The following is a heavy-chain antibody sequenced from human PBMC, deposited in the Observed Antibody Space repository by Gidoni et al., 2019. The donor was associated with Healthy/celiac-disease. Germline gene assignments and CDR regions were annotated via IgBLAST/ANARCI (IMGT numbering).Heavy chain of an antibody. CDR2: ISGSGGST. CDR1: GFTFSSYA. CDR3: ARHPGPRGKMGGFDY. Sequence: EVQLLESGGGLVQPGGSLRLSCVASGFTFSSYAMSWVRQAPGQGLEWVSAISGSGGSTYYADSVKGRFTISRDNSKNTLYLQMNSLRAEDTAVYYCARHPGPRGKMGGFDYWGQGTLVTVSS. J-gene: IGHJ4*02. D-gene: IGHD3-16*01. V-gene: IGHV3-23*01.